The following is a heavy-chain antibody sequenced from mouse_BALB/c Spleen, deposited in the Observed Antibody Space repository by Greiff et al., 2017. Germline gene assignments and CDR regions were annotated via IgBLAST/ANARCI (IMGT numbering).Heavy chain of an antibody. CDR1: GFSFSSYG. Sequence: EVQRVESGGDLVKPGGSLKLSCAASGFSFSSYGMSWVRQTPDKRLEWVATISSGGSYTYYPDSVKGRFTISRDNAKNTLYLQMSSLKSEDTAMYCCARHEDGYFFFAYGGEGTLVTVSA. CDR2: ISSGGSYT. CDR3: ARHEDGYFFFAY. J-gene: IGHJ3*01. V-gene: IGHV5-6*01. D-gene: IGHD2-3*01.